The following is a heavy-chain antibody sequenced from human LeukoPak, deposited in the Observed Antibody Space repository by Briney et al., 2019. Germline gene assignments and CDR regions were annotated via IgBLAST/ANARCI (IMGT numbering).Heavy chain of an antibody. D-gene: IGHD2/OR15-2a*01. V-gene: IGHV3-48*02. CDR3: AREKYSAS. CDR1: GFTFSSYS. J-gene: IGHJ4*02. Sequence: PGGSLRLAWAVSGFTFSSYSMNWVRQAPGKGLDWVSYISSSSSSIYYADSVKGRFTISRDNAKNSLYLQMNSLRDEDTAVYYCAREKYSASWGQGTLVTVSS. CDR2: ISSSSSSI.